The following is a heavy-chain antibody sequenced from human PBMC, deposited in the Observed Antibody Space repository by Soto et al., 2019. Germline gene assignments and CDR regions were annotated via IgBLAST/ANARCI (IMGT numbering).Heavy chain of an antibody. V-gene: IGHV3-7*01. D-gene: IGHD4-17*01. CDR1: GFTFSSYW. Sequence: EVQLVESGGGLVQPGGSLRLSCAASGFTFSSYWISWVRQAPGKGLEWVANIKQDGSEKYYVDSVKGRFTITRDNAKNSLYLQMNSLRAEDTAVYYCARYYGDYGMDVWGQGTTVTVSS. CDR3: ARYYGDYGMDV. CDR2: IKQDGSEK. J-gene: IGHJ6*02.